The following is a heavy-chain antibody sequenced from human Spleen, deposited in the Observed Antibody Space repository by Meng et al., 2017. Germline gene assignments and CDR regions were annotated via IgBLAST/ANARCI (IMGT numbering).Heavy chain of an antibody. CDR1: GFTFTNYA. V-gene: IGHV3-30-3*02. CDR3: AKRGSGSYKPFDY. D-gene: IGHD1-26*01. CDR2: VGHDGNSG. Sequence: QVQLVESGGGVVQPGRSLRLSCATSGFTFTNYAMHWVRQAPGKGLEWVAIVGHDGNSGCYADSVRGRFTISRDNSKNMVYLHMSSLRAEDTAVYYCAKRGSGSYKPFDYWGQGTLVTVSS. J-gene: IGHJ4*02.